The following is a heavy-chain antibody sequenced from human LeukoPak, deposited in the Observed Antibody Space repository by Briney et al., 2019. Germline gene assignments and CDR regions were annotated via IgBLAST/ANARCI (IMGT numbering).Heavy chain of an antibody. J-gene: IGHJ1*01. CDR2: INPNSGGT. V-gene: IGHV1-2*02. Sequence: ASVKVSCKASGYTFTGYYMHWVRQAPGQGLEWMGWINPNSGGTNYAQKLQGRVTMTRDTSISTAYMELSRLRSDDTAVYYCARDPPYYYDSSGYYGEYFQHWGQGTLVTVSS. CDR1: GYTFTGYY. CDR3: ARDPPYYYDSSGYYGEYFQH. D-gene: IGHD3-22*01.